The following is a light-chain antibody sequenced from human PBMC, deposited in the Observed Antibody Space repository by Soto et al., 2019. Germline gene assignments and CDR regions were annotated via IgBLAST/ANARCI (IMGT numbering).Light chain of an antibody. CDR3: CSYISSNTPVV. CDR2: DVS. CDR1: SSDVGSYNY. V-gene: IGLV2-14*03. J-gene: IGLJ2*01. Sequence: QSALTQPASVSGSPGQSIPISCTGTSSDVGSYNYVSWYQQHPGKAPKLMIYDVSYRPSGVSNRFSGSKSGNTASLTISGLQAEDEADYYCCSYISSNTPVVFGGGTKLTVL.